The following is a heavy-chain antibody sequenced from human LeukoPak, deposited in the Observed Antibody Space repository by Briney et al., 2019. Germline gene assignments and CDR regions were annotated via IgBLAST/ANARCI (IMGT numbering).Heavy chain of an antibody. J-gene: IGHJ4*02. CDR2: ISWNSGSI. V-gene: IGHV3-9*03. D-gene: IGHD3-22*01. CDR3: ASGPHRYYYDSSGYYDH. CDR1: GFTFTSYS. Sequence: GGSLRLSCVASGFTFTSYSMNWVRQAPGKGLEWVSGISWNSGSIGYADSVKGRFTISRDNAKNSLYLQMNSLRAEDMALYYCASGPHRYYYDSSGYYDHWGQGTLVTVSS.